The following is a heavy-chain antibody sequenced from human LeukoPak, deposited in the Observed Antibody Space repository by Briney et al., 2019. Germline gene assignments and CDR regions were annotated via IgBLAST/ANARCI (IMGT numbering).Heavy chain of an antibody. CDR1: GFTFDVYG. J-gene: IGHJ4*02. Sequence: GGSLRLSCEASGFTFDVYGMCWVRQTAGKGLEWVSGIDWNGGYRGYADSVEGRFTISRDNAQNFLYLQMDNLTVEDTAVYYCARQRSQYSSPAYYFDYWGQGLLVTVSS. V-gene: IGHV3-20*04. D-gene: IGHD6-6*01. CDR2: IDWNGGYR. CDR3: ARQRSQYSSPAYYFDY.